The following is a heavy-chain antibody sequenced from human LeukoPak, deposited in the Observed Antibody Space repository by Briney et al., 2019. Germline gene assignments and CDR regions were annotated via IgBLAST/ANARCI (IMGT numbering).Heavy chain of an antibody. Sequence: GGSLRLSCAASGFTFSSYEMNWVRQAPGNGLEWVSYISSSGSTIYYADSVKGRFTISRDNAKNSLYLQMNSLRAEDTAVYYCAREPYYYGMDVWGQGTTVTVSS. CDR3: AREPYYYGMDV. CDR1: GFTFSSYE. CDR2: ISSSGSTI. V-gene: IGHV3-48*03. J-gene: IGHJ6*02.